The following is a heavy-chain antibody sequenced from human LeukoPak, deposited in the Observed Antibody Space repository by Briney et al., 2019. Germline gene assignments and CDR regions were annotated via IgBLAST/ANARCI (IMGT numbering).Heavy chain of an antibody. J-gene: IGHJ4*02. CDR2: ISGNGDNT. V-gene: IGHV3-23*01. D-gene: IGHD3-10*01. Sequence: GRSPRLSCEATGFTFDSYAMSWGRQAPGKGLEWVSSISGNGDNTNYADSVRGRFTISRDNSKNLLYLQMNRLRAEDTAVYYCAKPGEFFKSFFAYWGQGTLVTVSS. CDR3: AKPGEFFKSFFAY. CDR1: GFTFDSYA.